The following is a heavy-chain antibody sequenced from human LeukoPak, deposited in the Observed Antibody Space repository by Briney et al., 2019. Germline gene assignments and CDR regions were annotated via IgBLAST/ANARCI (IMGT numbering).Heavy chain of an antibody. CDR2: INWNGGST. CDR1: GFTFDDYG. J-gene: IGHJ2*01. D-gene: IGHD1-26*01. V-gene: IGHV3-20*04. Sequence: GGSLRLSCAASGFTFDDYGMSWVRQAPGKGLEWVSGINWNGGSTGYADSVKGRFTISRDNAKNSLYLQMNSLSAEDTAVYYCAKSSGTYSLWYFDLWGRGTLVTVSS. CDR3: AKSSGTYSLWYFDL.